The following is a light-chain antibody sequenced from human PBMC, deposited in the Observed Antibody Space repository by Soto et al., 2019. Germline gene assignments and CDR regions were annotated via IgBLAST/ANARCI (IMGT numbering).Light chain of an antibody. CDR1: SGHSTYT. CDR3: QTWDTGIQV. V-gene: IGLV4-69*01. Sequence: QSVLTQSPSASASPGASVKLTCTLSSGHSTYTIAWHQQHPGKGPRYLMRLKNDGSHTKGDGIPDRFSGSSFGAERYLTISSLQSEDEADYYCQTWDTGIQVFGAGTKLPVL. CDR2: LKNDGSH. J-gene: IGLJ2*01.